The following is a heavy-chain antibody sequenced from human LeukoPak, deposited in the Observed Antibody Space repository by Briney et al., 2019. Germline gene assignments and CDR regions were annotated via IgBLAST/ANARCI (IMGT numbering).Heavy chain of an antibody. CDR2: ISGSGGST. CDR3: AKVLRWLVDY. Sequence: GGSLRLSCAASGFTFDDYAMHWVRQAPGKGLEWVSGISGSGGSTYYADSVKGRFTISRDNSKNTLYLQMNSLRAEDTAVYYCAKVLRWLVDYWGQGTLVTVSS. V-gene: IGHV3-23*01. J-gene: IGHJ4*02. CDR1: GFTFDDYA. D-gene: IGHD6-19*01.